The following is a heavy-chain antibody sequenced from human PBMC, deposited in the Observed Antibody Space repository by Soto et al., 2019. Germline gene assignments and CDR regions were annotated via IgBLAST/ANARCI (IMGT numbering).Heavy chain of an antibody. CDR1: GASITGSSY. Sequence: SETLSLTCTVAGASITGSSYWSWIRQPAGKGLEWIGRFPLSGTTNYNPSLRGRVTMSEDVSKNQFSLRLTSVTAADTALYYCARGMTPLGAPAWYYFDSWGQGTLVTVSS. CDR3: ARGMTPLGAPAWYYFDS. J-gene: IGHJ4*02. D-gene: IGHD2-15*01. CDR2: FPLSGTT. V-gene: IGHV4-4*07.